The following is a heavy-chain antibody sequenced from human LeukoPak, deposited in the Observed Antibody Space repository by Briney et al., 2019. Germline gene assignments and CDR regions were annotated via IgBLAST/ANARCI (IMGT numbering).Heavy chain of an antibody. CDR1: GFTFSSYW. D-gene: IGHD2-8*02. Sequence: QPGGSLRLSCAASGFTFSSYWMHWVRQAPGKGLVWVSRLISDGSSASYADSVMGRFTISRDNTKNTLYLQMNSLRAEDTAVYYCVRDSRYCPDVWGQGTTVTVSS. V-gene: IGHV3-74*01. CDR2: LISDGSSA. CDR3: VRDSRYCPDV. J-gene: IGHJ6*02.